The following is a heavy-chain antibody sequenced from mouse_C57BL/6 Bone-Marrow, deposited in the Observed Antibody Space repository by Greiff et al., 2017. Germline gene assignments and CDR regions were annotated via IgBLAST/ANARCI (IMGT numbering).Heavy chain of an antibody. CDR1: GFTFSDYY. V-gene: IGHV5-12*01. CDR3: ARRVRGYWYFDV. D-gene: IGHD2-5*01. CDR2: ISNGGGST. J-gene: IGHJ1*03. Sequence: EVQVVESGGGLVQPGGSLKLSCAASGFTFSDYYMYWVRQTPEKRLEWVAYISNGGGSTYYPDTVKGRFTISRDNAKNTLYLQMSRLKSEDTAMYYCARRVRGYWYFDVWGTGTTVTVSS.